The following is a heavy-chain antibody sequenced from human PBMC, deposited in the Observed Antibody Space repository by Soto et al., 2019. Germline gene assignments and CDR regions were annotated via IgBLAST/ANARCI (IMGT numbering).Heavy chain of an antibody. J-gene: IGHJ6*02. Sequence: PSETLSLTCAVYGGSFSGYYWSWIRQPPGKGLEWIGEINHSGSTNYNPSLKSRVTISVDTSKNQFSLKLSSVTAADTAVYYCARVRGYCSGGSCFSHYYYYGMDVWGQGTTVT. V-gene: IGHV4-34*01. CDR1: GGSFSGYY. D-gene: IGHD2-15*01. CDR2: INHSGST. CDR3: ARVRGYCSGGSCFSHYYYYGMDV.